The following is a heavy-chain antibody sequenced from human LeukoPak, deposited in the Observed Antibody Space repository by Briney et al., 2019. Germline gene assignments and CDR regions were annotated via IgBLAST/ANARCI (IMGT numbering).Heavy chain of an antibody. V-gene: IGHV3-49*04. D-gene: IGHD3-22*01. CDR1: GFTFGDYA. Sequence: GGSLRLSCTASGFTFGDYAMSWVRQAPGKGLEWVGFIRSKAYGGTTEYAASVKGRLTISRDDSKSIAYLQMNSLKTEDTAVYYCTRDTKWLLPGIDYWGQGTLVTVSS. CDR3: TRDTKWLLPGIDY. CDR2: IRSKAYGGTT. J-gene: IGHJ4*02.